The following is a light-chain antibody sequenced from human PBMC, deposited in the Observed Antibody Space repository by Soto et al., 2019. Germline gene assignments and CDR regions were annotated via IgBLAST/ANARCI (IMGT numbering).Light chain of an antibody. Sequence: QSVLTQPPSVSAAPGQKVTISCSGSSSDIGNNYVSWYQHLPGTAPKLLIYENSQRPSGIPDRFSGSKSGTSATLDITGLQTGDEADYYCGTWDNSVSADVFGTGTKVTLL. V-gene: IGLV1-51*02. CDR2: ENS. CDR1: SSDIGNNY. J-gene: IGLJ1*01. CDR3: GTWDNSVSADV.